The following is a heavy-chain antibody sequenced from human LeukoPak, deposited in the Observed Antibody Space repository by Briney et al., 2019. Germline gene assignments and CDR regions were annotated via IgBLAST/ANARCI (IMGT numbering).Heavy chain of an antibody. V-gene: IGHV3-30*03. CDR3: ATGGTKTATGRMGY. Sequence: PGTSLRLSCAASGFTFSNYGMHWVRQAPGKGRGWVAVISYDGSNKNYADSVEGRFTISRDNSKNTYLQMNSLRPEDTAVYYCATGGTKTATGRMGYWGQGTLVTVSS. J-gene: IGHJ4*02. CDR1: GFTFSNYG. D-gene: IGHD1-1*01. CDR2: ISYDGSNK.